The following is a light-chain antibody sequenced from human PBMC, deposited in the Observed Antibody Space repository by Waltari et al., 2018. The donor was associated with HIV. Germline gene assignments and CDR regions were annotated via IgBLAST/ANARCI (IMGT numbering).Light chain of an antibody. CDR3: AAWDDSLSGRV. V-gene: IGLV1-47*01. CDR2: GNN. Sequence: QSVLTQPPSASGTPGQRVTISCSGSSSNIGSSYIYWYQPPPGPAPKLLIYGNNQRPSGVPDRFSGSKSGTSASLAISGLRSEDEADYYCAAWDDSLSGRVFGGGTKLTVL. J-gene: IGLJ3*02. CDR1: SSNIGSSY.